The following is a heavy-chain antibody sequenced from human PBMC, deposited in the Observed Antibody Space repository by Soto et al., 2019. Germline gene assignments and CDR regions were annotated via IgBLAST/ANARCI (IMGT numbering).Heavy chain of an antibody. V-gene: IGHV4-30-4*01. CDR3: ARYYYGSGSYQDY. CDR1: CGSISSGDYY. CDR2: IYYSGST. J-gene: IGHJ4*02. Sequence: PSETLSLTCTFSCGSISSGDYYWSWIRQPPGKGLEWIGYIYYSGSTYYNPSLKSRVTISVDTSNNQFSLKLTSVTAADTAVYYCARYYYGSGSYQDYWGQGTLVTVSS. D-gene: IGHD3-10*01.